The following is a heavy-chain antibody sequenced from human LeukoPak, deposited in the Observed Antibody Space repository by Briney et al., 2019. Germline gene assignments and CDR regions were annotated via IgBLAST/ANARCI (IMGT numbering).Heavy chain of an antibody. CDR3: ATLRDYYYGVDV. CDR1: GYTFTGYY. V-gene: IGHV1-2*04. CDR2: INPNSGGT. Sequence: ASVKVSCKASGYTFTGYYMHWVRQAPGQGLEWMGWINPNSGGTNYAQKFQGWVTMTRDTSISTAYMELSRLRSDDTAVYYCATLRDYYYGVDVWGQGTTVTVSS. J-gene: IGHJ6*02.